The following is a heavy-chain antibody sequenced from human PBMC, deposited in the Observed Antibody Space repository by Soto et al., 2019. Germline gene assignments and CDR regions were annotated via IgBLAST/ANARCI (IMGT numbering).Heavy chain of an antibody. J-gene: IGHJ3*02. CDR1: AVTFSSSS. CDR3: ARGVGNCEDAVDS. V-gene: IGHV3-48*02. Sequence: LSLRGAAAAVTFSSSSMNRVRQDPGKGLEWVSYISSSSSTIYYADSVKGRFTISRDNAKNSLYLQMNSLRDEDTAFVYCARGVGNCEDAVDSRGQGTMV. D-gene: IGHD1-7*01. CDR2: ISSSSSTI.